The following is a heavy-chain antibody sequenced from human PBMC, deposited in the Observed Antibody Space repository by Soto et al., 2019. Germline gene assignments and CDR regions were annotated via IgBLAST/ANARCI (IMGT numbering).Heavy chain of an antibody. V-gene: IGHV4-59*08. Sequence: PSEPLSLTCTVSGGSISSYYWSWIRQPPGKGLEWIGYIYYTGSTNYNPSLKSRVTISVDTSKNQFSLKLSSVTAADTAVYYCARWKGGSYYSSPIDYWGQGTLVTVS. CDR3: ARWKGGSYYSSPIDY. CDR2: IYYTGST. CDR1: GGSISSYY. J-gene: IGHJ4*02. D-gene: IGHD3-10*01.